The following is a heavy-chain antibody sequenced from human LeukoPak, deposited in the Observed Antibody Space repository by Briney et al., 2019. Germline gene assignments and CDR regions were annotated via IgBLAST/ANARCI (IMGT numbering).Heavy chain of an antibody. D-gene: IGHD3-10*01. V-gene: IGHV3-66*01. CDR3: ARDFTNTYYYGSWDSYGVDV. J-gene: IGHJ6*02. Sequence: GGSLRLSCVASGFIVSNNYMSWVRQAPGMGLEWVSTIYRGGSSFYADSVKGRFTISRDNSKNTLYLQMDSLRAEDTAVYFCARDFTNTYYYGSWDSYGVDVWGQGTTVTVSS. CDR1: GFIVSNNY. CDR2: IYRGGSS.